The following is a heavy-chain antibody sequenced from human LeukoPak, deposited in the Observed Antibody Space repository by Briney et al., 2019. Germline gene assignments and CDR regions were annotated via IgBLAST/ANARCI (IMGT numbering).Heavy chain of an antibody. CDR2: IYYSGST. V-gene: IGHV4-59*08. Sequence: SGALPVTCLGTGGSISSYYWSWIRQPPGKGLDWIGYIYYSGSTNYNPSLKSRVTISVDTSKNQFSLKLSSVTAADTAVYYCARLGYRRADWFDPWGQGTLVTVSS. CDR1: GGSISSYY. D-gene: IGHD6-25*01. CDR3: ARLGYRRADWFDP. J-gene: IGHJ5*02.